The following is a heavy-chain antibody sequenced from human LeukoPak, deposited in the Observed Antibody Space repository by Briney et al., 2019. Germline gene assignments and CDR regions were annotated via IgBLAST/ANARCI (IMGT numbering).Heavy chain of an antibody. J-gene: IGHJ4*02. CDR2: IYYNGNT. Sequence: SETLCLTCTLSGGSINNYYWSWIRQPPGKGLEWIGYIYYNGNTNYNPSLKSRVTISVDTSKNQFSLKLSSVTAADTAVYYCARGPDSSGYHFDYWGQGTLVTVSS. D-gene: IGHD3-22*01. CDR1: GGSINNYY. CDR3: ARGPDSSGYHFDY. V-gene: IGHV4-59*01.